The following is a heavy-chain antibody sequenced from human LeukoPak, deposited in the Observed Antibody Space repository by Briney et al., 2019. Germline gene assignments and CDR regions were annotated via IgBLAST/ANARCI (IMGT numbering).Heavy chain of an antibody. J-gene: IGHJ4*02. D-gene: IGHD5-24*01. CDR2: IIPIFGTA. V-gene: IGHV1-69*05. CDR1: GGTFSSYA. CDR3: ARSGRMATITYYFDY. Sequence: ASVKVSCKASGGTFSSYAISWVRQAPGRGLEWMGGIIPIFGTANYAQKFQGRVTITTDESTSTAYMELSSLRSEDTAVYYCARSGRMATITYYFDYWGQGTLVTVSS.